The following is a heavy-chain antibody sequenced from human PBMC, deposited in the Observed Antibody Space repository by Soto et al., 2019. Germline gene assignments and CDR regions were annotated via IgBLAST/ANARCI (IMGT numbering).Heavy chain of an antibody. Sequence: PSETLSLTSSVSGDSISTRSNYWAWIRQPPGKGLEWIGSIYYTGGTYYNPSLKSRVTLFLDTSKNQFSLNLNSVTAADTAVYYCAREGPPIRAHNPPQYFHHWGQGTPVTVSS. CDR2: IYYTGGT. V-gene: IGHV4-39*02. J-gene: IGHJ1*01. CDR3: AREGPPIRAHNPPQYFHH. CDR1: GDSISTRSNY.